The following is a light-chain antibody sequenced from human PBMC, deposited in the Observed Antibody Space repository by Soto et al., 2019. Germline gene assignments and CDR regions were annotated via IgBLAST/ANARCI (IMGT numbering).Light chain of an antibody. V-gene: IGKV1-39*01. CDR1: QSISNR. J-gene: IGKJ1*01. CDR2: AAS. CDR3: QQSYSSPLT. Sequence: DIQMTQSPSSLSASVEDSVIITCRASQSISNRLTWYQQKPGKAPKLLIFAASSFQSVVPSRFSGSRSGPDFTITISSLQPDDFATYYCQQSYSSPLTFGQGTKVEIK.